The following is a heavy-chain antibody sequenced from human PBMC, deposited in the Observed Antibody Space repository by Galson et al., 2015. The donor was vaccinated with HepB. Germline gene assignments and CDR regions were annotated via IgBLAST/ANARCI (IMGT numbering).Heavy chain of an antibody. Sequence: SLRLSCAASGFTFSSYAMSWVRQAPGKGLEWVSAISGSGGSTYYADSVKGRFTISRDNSKNTLYLQMNSLRAEDTAVYYCAKETRYCSSTSCRQPNILTGPYGCGWFDPWGQGALVTVSS. V-gene: IGHV3-23*01. CDR3: AKETRYCSSTSCRQPNILTGPYGCGWFDP. J-gene: IGHJ5*02. D-gene: IGHD2-2*01. CDR1: GFTFSSYA. CDR2: ISGSGGST.